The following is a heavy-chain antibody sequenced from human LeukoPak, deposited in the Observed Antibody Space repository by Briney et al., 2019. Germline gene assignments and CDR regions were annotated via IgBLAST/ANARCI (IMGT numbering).Heavy chain of an antibody. CDR3: TRGAWDGYNYG. D-gene: IGHD5-24*01. V-gene: IGHV3-7*04. J-gene: IGHJ1*01. Sequence: GGSLRLSCAASGFTFRTYWMSWVRQAPGKGLEGVAYIEYDGSEEYYVDSVKGRFTISRDNAKNSLYLQPNSLGAEDTAMYYCTRGAWDGYNYGWGQGTLVTVSS. CDR1: GFTFRTYW. CDR2: IEYDGSEE.